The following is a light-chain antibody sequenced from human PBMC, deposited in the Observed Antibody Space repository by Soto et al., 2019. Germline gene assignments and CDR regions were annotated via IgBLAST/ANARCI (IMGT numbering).Light chain of an antibody. CDR1: SSDVGGYNY. J-gene: IGLJ1*01. CDR3: NSYAGSNSFV. V-gene: IGLV2-8*01. CDR2: EVN. Sequence: QPALAQPASASWSPGQSVTISCTGTSSDVGGYNYVSWYQQHPGRAPKLVIFEVNKRPSGVPDRFSGSKSGNTASLTVSGLQTEDEADYYCNSYAGSNSFVFGTGTKVTVL.